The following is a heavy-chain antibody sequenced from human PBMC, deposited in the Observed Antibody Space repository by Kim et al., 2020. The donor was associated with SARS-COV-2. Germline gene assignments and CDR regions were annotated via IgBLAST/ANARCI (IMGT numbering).Heavy chain of an antibody. J-gene: IGHJ2*01. CDR2: ISSSGSTI. CDR3: AGNRGYCSSTSCYVGGYFDL. D-gene: IGHD2-2*01. V-gene: IGHV3-11*04. CDR1: GFTFSDYY. Sequence: GGSLRLSCAASGFTFSDYYMSWIRQAPGKGLEWVSYISSSGSTIYYADSVKGRFTISRDNAKNSLYLQMNSLRAEDTAVYYCAGNRGYCSSTSCYVGGYFDLWGRGTLVTVSS.